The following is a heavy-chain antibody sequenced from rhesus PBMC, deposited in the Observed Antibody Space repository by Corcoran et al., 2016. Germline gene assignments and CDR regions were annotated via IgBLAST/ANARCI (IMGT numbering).Heavy chain of an antibody. CDR1: GGSISSSNW. CDR2: IYGVGGVT. CDR3: ARPHYYWCSDFDY. J-gene: IGHJ4*01. V-gene: IGHV4-93*02. Sequence: QVQLQESGPAVVKPSETLSLTCAVSGGSISSSNWWSWIRQSPGKGLEWIGGIYGVGGVTQTNPSPKGQVTIPIDPSMNPFLLKRGSAPASDTAVDYCARPHYYWCSDFDYGGQGVLVTVSS. D-gene: IGHD2-33*01.